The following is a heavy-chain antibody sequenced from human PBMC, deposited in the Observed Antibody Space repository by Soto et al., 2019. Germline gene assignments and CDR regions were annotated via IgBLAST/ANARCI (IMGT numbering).Heavy chain of an antibody. CDR1: GDSISTVDYF. V-gene: IGHV4-30-4*01. CDR3: ARGRYCLTGRCFPNWFDS. J-gene: IGHJ5*01. Sequence: SETLSLTCSVSGDSISTVDYFWAWIRQPPGQALEYIGYIYKSTTTYYNPSFEGRVAISLDTSKSQFSLTVTSVTAADTAVYFCARGRYCLTGRCFPNWFDSWGQGTLVTV. D-gene: IGHD2-15*01. CDR2: IYKSTTT.